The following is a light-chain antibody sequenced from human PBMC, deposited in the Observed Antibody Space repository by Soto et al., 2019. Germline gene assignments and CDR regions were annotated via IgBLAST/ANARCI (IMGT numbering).Light chain of an antibody. CDR1: QGVSNY. J-gene: IGKJ5*01. CDR3: QQSYSPSIT. Sequence: DIQMTQSPSSLSASVGDRVTVSCQASQGVSNYLNWYQQKPGKAPKLLIFDASNLEAGVPSRFSGRGSGTEFTLTISSLQPEDFATYYCQQSYSPSITFGQGTRLEIK. CDR2: DAS. V-gene: IGKV1-39*01.